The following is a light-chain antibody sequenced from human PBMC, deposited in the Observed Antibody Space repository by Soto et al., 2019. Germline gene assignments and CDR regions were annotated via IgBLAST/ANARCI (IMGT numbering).Light chain of an antibody. J-gene: IGKJ4*01. CDR2: DAS. V-gene: IGKV3-11*01. CDR3: QQRSNWPLT. Sequence: IVMTQSPGTLSLSPGERATLSCRASQSVSSYLAWYQQKPGQAPRLLIYDASNRATGIPARFSGSGSGTDFTLTISSLEPEDFAVYYCQQRSNWPLTFGGGTKVDTK. CDR1: QSVSSY.